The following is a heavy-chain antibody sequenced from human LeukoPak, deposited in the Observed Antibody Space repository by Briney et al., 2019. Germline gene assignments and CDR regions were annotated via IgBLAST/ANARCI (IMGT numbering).Heavy chain of an antibody. CDR1: GGSVSSGSYY. V-gene: IGHV4-61*01. D-gene: IGHD5-24*01. Sequence: TSETLSLTCTVSGGSVSSGSYYWGWIRQPPGKGLEWVGYIYHSGSTNYNPSLKSRVTISVDTSKNQFSLKVTSVTAADTAVYYCARDRGYTVPYYYGMDVWGKGTTVTVSS. CDR3: ARDRGYTVPYYYGMDV. J-gene: IGHJ6*04. CDR2: IYHSGST.